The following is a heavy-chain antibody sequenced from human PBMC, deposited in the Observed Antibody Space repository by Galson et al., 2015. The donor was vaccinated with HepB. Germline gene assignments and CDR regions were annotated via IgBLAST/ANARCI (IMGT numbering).Heavy chain of an antibody. D-gene: IGHD2-2*01. CDR1: GGSISSSSYY. CDR3: ASTIFHKRGYCSSTSCVADAFDI. J-gene: IGHJ3*02. V-gene: IGHV4-39*01. Sequence: LSLTCTVSGGSISSSSYYWGWIRQPPGKGLEWIGSIYYSGSTYYNPSLKSRVTISVDTSKNQFSLKLSSVTAADTAVYHCASTIFHKRGYCSSTSCVADAFDIWGQGTMVTVSS. CDR2: IYYSGST.